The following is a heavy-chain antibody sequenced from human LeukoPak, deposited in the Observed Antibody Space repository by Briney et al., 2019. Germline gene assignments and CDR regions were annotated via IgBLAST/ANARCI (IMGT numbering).Heavy chain of an antibody. J-gene: IGHJ4*02. CDR3: AKAGYNNGLDY. D-gene: IGHD1-14*01. Sequence: PGGSLRLSCTASGFTFSNYWMHWVRQAPGKGLVWVSHIKTNGSEISYADSVKGRFTISRDNAKNTLYLRMNSLRAEHTAVYYCAKAGYNNGLDYWGQGTLVTASS. CDR1: GFTFSNYW. V-gene: IGHV3-74*01. CDR2: IKTNGSEI.